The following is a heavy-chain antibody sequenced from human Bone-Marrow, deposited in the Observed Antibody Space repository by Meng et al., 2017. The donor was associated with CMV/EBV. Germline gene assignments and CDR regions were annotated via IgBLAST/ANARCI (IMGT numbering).Heavy chain of an antibody. CDR1: GYTFTSYG. Sequence: KVSCKASGYTFTSYGIGYVRQMPGKGLEWIGIIYPADSDTKYSPSFQGQVTISADKPTGTAYLQWGSLKASDTAIYYCARSQTGSYYGLDYWGQGTLVTVSS. J-gene: IGHJ4*02. CDR3: ARSQTGSYYGLDY. V-gene: IGHV5-51*04. CDR2: IYPADSDT. D-gene: IGHD3-10*01.